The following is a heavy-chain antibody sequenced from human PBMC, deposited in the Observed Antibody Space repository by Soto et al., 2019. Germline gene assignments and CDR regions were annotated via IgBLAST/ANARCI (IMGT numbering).Heavy chain of an antibody. CDR1: GFTFSRYT. CDR3: AKGSLDYYDSSSYLPFDY. CDR2: ISAGGGST. Sequence: GGSLRLSCAASGFTFSRYTMNWVRQAPGKGLEWVSTISAGGGSTFYADSMKGRFTISRDNSKNTLYLQMNSLGAEDTAVYSCAKGSLDYYDSSSYLPFDYWGQGTLVTVSS. V-gene: IGHV3-23*01. D-gene: IGHD3-22*01. J-gene: IGHJ4*02.